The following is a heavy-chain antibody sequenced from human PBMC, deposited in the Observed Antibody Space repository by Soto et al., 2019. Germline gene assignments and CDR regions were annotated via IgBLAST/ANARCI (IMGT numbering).Heavy chain of an antibody. V-gene: IGHV4-59*01. CDR2: ISNSGST. Sequence: SETLSLTCTVSGGSIRGYSWSWIRQSPGKGLEYIGYISNSGSTNYNPSLKTRLTISVDTSKNQFSLKLRSLTAADTAVYYCARDVLGYCTSTSCFYGLDVWGRGTTVTVSS. CDR1: GGSIRGYS. CDR3: ARDVLGYCTSTSCFYGLDV. J-gene: IGHJ6*02. D-gene: IGHD2-2*01.